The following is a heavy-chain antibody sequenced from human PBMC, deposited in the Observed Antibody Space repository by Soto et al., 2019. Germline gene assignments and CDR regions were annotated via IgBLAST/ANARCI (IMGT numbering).Heavy chain of an antibody. CDR3: DRVWYYDSSGYYFDY. Sequence: TLRPPCAVSGGSIRSGCYSWSWIRQPPGKGLEWIGYIYHSGSTYYNPSLKSRVTISVDRSKNQFSLKLSSVTAADTAVYYCDRVWYYDSSGYYFDYWGQGTQVTVYS. CDR1: GGSIRSGCYS. D-gene: IGHD3-22*01. CDR2: IYHSGST. V-gene: IGHV4-30-2*01. J-gene: IGHJ4*02.